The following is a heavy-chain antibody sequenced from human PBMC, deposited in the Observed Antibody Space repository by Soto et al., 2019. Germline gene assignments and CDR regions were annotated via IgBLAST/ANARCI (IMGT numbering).Heavy chain of an antibody. CDR1: GLNFRDYY. CDR3: ARLNDFGPLRGHFDL. D-gene: IGHD1-1*01. CDR2: ISTSDSTI. V-gene: IGHV3-11*01. Sequence: EGPRIRSYAADGLNFRDYYMAWIRQAPGKGLEWVSYISTSDSTIYYADSVKGRFTISRDNSKTSLYLQMNSLRAEDTAVFYCARLNDFGPLRGHFDLWGQGTMVTVSS. J-gene: IGHJ3*01.